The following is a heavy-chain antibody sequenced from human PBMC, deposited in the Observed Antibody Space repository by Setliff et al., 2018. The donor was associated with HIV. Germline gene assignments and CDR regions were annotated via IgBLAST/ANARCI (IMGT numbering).Heavy chain of an antibody. Sequence: PSETLCLTCGVSSYSISGGYYWGWIRQPPGKGLEWIGSIYHSGSAYYNPSLKSRVTISVDTSKNQFSLKMSSLTAADTAVYYCARHGGITGTTDAFDIWGQGTMVTVSS. CDR3: ARHGGITGTTDAFDI. CDR2: IYHSGSA. CDR1: SYSISGGYY. D-gene: IGHD1-7*01. J-gene: IGHJ3*02. V-gene: IGHV4-38-2*01.